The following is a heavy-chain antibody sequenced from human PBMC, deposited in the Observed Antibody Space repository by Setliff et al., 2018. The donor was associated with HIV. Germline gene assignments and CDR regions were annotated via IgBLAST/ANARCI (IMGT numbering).Heavy chain of an antibody. J-gene: IGHJ4*02. CDR1: EFTFSSYA. CDR3: AKSLNPKVVTVIDS. CDR2: ISYDGSNK. D-gene: IGHD2-15*01. V-gene: IGHV3-30*04. Sequence: GGSLRLSCEASEFTFSSYAMHWVRQAPGKGLEWVAVISYDGSNKYYADSVKGRFTISRDNSKNTLYLQMNSLTAEDTAVYYCAKSLNPKVVTVIDSWGQGTLVTVSS.